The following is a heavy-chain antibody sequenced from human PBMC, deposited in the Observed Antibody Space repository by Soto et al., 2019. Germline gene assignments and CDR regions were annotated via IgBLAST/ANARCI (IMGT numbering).Heavy chain of an antibody. D-gene: IGHD1-26*01. Sequence: QVHLVQSGAELKKPGASERVSCKASGYSFTRNGISWVRQAPGQGLEWMGWISAKNGDTNYAQKFQGRVIMTTDTSTSTAYMELRSLRSDDTAVYYCVRDRDSDTWPSRDVWGQGTTVTVSS. CDR2: ISAKNGDT. CDR1: GYSFTRNG. CDR3: VRDRDSDTWPSRDV. V-gene: IGHV1-18*01. J-gene: IGHJ6*02.